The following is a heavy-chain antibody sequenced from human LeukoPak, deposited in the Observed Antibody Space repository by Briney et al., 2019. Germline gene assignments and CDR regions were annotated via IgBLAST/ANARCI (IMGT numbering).Heavy chain of an antibody. CDR2: ISGSGGST. D-gene: IGHD6-19*01. Sequence: GGSLRLSCAASGFTFSSYAMSWVRQAPGKGLEWVSAISGSGGSTYYADSVKGRFTISRDNAKNSLYLQMNSLRAEDTAVYYGARVEIAVVYYYYGMDVWGQGTTVTVSS. V-gene: IGHV3-23*01. CDR3: ARVEIAVVYYYYGMDV. CDR1: GFTFSSYA. J-gene: IGHJ6*02.